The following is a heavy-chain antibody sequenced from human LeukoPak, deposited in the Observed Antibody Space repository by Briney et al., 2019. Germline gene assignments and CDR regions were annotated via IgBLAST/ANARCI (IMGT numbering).Heavy chain of an antibody. V-gene: IGHV1-3*04. Sequence: GASVTVSCTTSGYTFTNYGMHWVGQAPRQSPEWMGWINTGNGNTKSSQKFQDRVTLTRDTSASTAYMELNSLGSEDTAVYYCARVPLSDASGHYYPHWGQGTLVTVSS. CDR2: INTGNGNT. J-gene: IGHJ1*01. D-gene: IGHD3-22*01. CDR3: ARVPLSDASGHYYPH. CDR1: GYTFTNYG.